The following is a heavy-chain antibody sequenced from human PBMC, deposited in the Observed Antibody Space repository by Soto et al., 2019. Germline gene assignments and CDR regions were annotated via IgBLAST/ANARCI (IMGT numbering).Heavy chain of an antibody. CDR1: GFTFSSYA. D-gene: IGHD2-2*01. Sequence: QVQLVESGGGVVQPGRSLRLSCAASGFTFSSYAMHWVRQAPGKGLEWVAVISYDGSNKYYADSVKGRFTISRDNSKNTLYLQMNSLRAEDTAVYYCARELVVPAETGMDVWGKGTTVTVSS. V-gene: IGHV3-30-3*01. CDR3: ARELVVPAETGMDV. J-gene: IGHJ6*04. CDR2: ISYDGSNK.